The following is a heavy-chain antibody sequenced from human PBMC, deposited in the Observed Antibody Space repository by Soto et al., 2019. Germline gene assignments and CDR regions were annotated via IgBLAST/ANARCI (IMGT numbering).Heavy chain of an antibody. CDR1: GFTFSSYA. CDR2: ISGSGGST. V-gene: IGHV3-23*01. CDR3: AKDRGRGYDS. D-gene: IGHD5-12*01. J-gene: IGHJ4*02. Sequence: EVQLLESGGGLVQPGGSLRLSCAASGFTFSSYAMSWVRQAPGKGLEWVSGISGSGGSTHYADSVKGRFTISRDNSKYALYLQMNSLRAEDTAVYYCAKDRGRGYDSWGQGTLVTASS.